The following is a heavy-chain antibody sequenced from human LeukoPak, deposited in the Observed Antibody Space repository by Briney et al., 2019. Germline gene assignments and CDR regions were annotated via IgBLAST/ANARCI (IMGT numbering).Heavy chain of an antibody. CDR2: IKSKTDGGTT. V-gene: IGHV3-15*01. D-gene: IGHD3-22*01. CDR1: GFTFSNAW. CDR3: TTDRGYYDSSGYYWDDAFDI. J-gene: IGHJ3*02. Sequence: GGSLRLSCAASGFTFSNAWMSWVRQAPGKGLEWVGRIKSKTDGGTTDYAAPVKGRFTISRDDSKNALYLQMNSLKTEDTAVYYCTTDRGYYDSSGYYWDDAFDIWGQGTMVTVSS.